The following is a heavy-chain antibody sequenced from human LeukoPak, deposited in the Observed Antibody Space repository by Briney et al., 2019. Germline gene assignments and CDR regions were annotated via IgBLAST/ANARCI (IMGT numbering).Heavy chain of an antibody. CDR2: ITGRGGST. Sequence: GGSLRLSCAASGFTFSSFAMSWVRQAPGKGLEWVSTITGRGGSTYYADSVKGRFTISRDNSKNTLYLQMNSLRAEDTAVFYCARSRGGRDGYNTPLSYFDYWGQGTLVTVSS. CDR3: ARSRGGRDGYNTPLSYFDY. J-gene: IGHJ4*02. D-gene: IGHD5-24*01. CDR1: GFTFSSFA. V-gene: IGHV3-23*01.